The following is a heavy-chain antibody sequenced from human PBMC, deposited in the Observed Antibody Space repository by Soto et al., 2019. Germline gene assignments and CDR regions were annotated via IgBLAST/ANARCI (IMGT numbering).Heavy chain of an antibody. Sequence: QVQLVQSGAEVKKPGASVKVSCKASGYSFTDYHIHWVRQAPGQGLEWLGRINPKSGGTSTAQKFQGWVTMTTDTPVSPASMERTRLTSDDTAIYYCARGDSTDCFNGGCSFFYNQDMDVGGQGTTVTVSS. D-gene: IGHD2-8*01. CDR2: INPKSGGT. V-gene: IGHV1-2*04. CDR3: ARGDSTDCFNGGCSFFYNQDMDV. J-gene: IGHJ6*02. CDR1: GYSFTDYH.